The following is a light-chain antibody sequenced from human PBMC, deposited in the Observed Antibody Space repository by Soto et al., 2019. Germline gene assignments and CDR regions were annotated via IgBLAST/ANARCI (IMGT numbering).Light chain of an antibody. CDR3: SSYTSSSTLGVV. V-gene: IGLV2-14*01. Sequence: QSALTQPASVSGSPGQSITISCTGTSSDVGGYNYVSWYQQHPGKAPKLMIYDVSNRPSGVSIRFSGSKSGNTASLTIAGLQAEDEADYYCSSYTSSSTLGVVFGGGTKLT. J-gene: IGLJ2*01. CDR2: DVS. CDR1: SSDVGGYNY.